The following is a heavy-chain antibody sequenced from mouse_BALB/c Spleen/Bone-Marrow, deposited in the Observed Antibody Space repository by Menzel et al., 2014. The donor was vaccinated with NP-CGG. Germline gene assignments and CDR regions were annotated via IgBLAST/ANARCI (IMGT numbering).Heavy chain of an antibody. J-gene: IGHJ3*01. CDR1: GFTFSDYY. CDR3: ARDGDYSYARFAY. D-gene: IGHD2-12*01. Sequence: EVKLMESGGGLVKPGGSLKLSCAASGFTFSDYYMYWVRQTPEKRLEWVAIISDGGSYTFYPDSVKGRFTISRDNAKNSLYLQMSSLKSEDTAMYYCARDGDYSYARFAYWGQGTLVTVSA. V-gene: IGHV5-4*02. CDR2: ISDGGSYT.